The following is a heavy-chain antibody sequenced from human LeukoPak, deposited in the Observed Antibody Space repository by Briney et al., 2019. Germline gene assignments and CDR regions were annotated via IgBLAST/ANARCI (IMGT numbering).Heavy chain of an antibody. CDR3: IRAGHQDYYYFDL. J-gene: IGHJ2*01. V-gene: IGHV3-74*01. Sequence: GGSLRLSCAASGFAFSKYWIHWVRQGPGEGLMWVSRINNDGSATVYADSVRGRFTISRDNAENTVYLQMSSLRAEDTAVYYRIRAGHQDYYYFDLWGRGTLVTVSS. CDR2: INNDGSAT. CDR1: GFAFSKYW.